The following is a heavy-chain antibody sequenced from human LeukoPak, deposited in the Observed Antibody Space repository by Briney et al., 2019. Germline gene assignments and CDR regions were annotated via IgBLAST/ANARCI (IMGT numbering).Heavy chain of an antibody. D-gene: IGHD6-13*01. CDR3: ARIYYSSSYDYWYFDL. V-gene: IGHV4-4*02. CDR1: GGSISSSNY. CDR2: INHSGTT. J-gene: IGHJ2*01. Sequence: SSGTLSLTCAVSGGSISSSNYWSWVRQPPGKGLDWIGEINHSGTTNYNPSLRSRVTISVDKSKNHFSLKLTSVTAADTAVYYCARIYYSSSYDYWYFDLWGRGTLVTVSS.